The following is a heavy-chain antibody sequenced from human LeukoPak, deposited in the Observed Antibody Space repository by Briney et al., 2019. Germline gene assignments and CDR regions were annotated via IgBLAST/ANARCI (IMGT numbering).Heavy chain of an antibody. Sequence: SSETLSLTCTVSDISTYFWSWIRQPPGKKLEWIGYVSNSGSTNYDYSLNSRVTISLDTSKKQFSLKLRSVTAADTAVYYCARTTPADYSSGWPYFDYWGQGILVTVSS. V-gene: IGHV4-59*08. CDR1: DISTYF. D-gene: IGHD6-19*01. J-gene: IGHJ4*02. CDR3: ARTTPADYSSGWPYFDY. CDR2: VSNSGST.